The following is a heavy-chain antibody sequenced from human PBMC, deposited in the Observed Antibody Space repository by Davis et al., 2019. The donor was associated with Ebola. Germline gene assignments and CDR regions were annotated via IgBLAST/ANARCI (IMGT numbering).Heavy chain of an antibody. CDR1: GGSFSGYY. J-gene: IGHJ6*03. CDR2: INHSGST. CDR3: ARFSRQLERLSHYYYYMDV. Sequence: MPSATLSLTCAVYGGSFSGYYWSWIRQPPGKGLECIGEINHSGSTNYNPSLKSRVTISVDTSKNQFSLKLSSVTAADTAVYYCARFSRQLERLSHYYYYMDVWGKGTTVTVSS. V-gene: IGHV4-34*01. D-gene: IGHD1-1*01.